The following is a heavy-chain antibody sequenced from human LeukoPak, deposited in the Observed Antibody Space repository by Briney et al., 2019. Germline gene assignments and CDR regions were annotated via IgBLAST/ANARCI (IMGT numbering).Heavy chain of an antibody. CDR3: ATSHPWIQLWLPHYMDV. D-gene: IGHD5-18*01. CDR1: GGSFSGYY. Sequence: SETLSLTCAVYGGSFSGYYRSWIRQPPGKGLEWTGEINHSGSTNYNPSLKSRVTISVDTSKNQFSLKLSSVTAADTAVYYCATSHPWIQLWLPHYMDVWGKGTTVTISS. CDR2: INHSGST. J-gene: IGHJ6*03. V-gene: IGHV4-34*01.